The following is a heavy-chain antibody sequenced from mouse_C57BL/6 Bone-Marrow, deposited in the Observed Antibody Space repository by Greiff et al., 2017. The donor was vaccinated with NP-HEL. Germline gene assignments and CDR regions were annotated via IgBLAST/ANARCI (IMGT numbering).Heavy chain of an antibody. CDR2: IWRGGST. CDR1: GFSLTSYG. Sequence: VQLKESGPGLVQPSQRLSITCTVSGFSLTSYGVHWVRQSPGKGLEWLGVIWRGGSTDYNAAFMSRLSITKDNAKSQGFFKMNSLQADDTAIYYCAKPLIYDGYYCYYFDYWGQGTTLTVSS. CDR3: AKPLIYDGYYCYYFDY. D-gene: IGHD2-3*01. J-gene: IGHJ2*01. V-gene: IGHV2-5*01.